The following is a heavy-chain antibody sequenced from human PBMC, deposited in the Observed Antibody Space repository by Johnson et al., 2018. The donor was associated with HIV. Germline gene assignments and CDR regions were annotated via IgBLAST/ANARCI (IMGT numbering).Heavy chain of an antibody. V-gene: IGHV3-30*02. CDR1: GFTFSRFG. D-gene: IGHD2-21*02. CDR2: IRYDGSDK. CDR3: ARDPAHCGGDCFPSDAFDI. J-gene: IGHJ3*02. Sequence: QVQLVESGGGVVQPGGSLRLSCAASGFTFSRFGMHWVRQATGKGLEWVAFIRYDGSDKYYADSVKGRFTISRDNSKNTLYLQMNSLRAEDTAVYYCARDPAHCGGDCFPSDAFDIWGQGTMVTVSS.